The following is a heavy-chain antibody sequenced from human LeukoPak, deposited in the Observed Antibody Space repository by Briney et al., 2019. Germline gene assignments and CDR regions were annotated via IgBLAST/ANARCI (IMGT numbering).Heavy chain of an antibody. D-gene: IGHD3-10*01. CDR1: GGSFSGYY. CDR3: ARRGVTTFYYYYYYMDV. J-gene: IGHJ6*03. CDR2: TNHSGST. Sequence: SETLSLTCAVYGGSFSGYYWSWIRQPPGKGLEWIGETNHSGSTNYNPSLKSRVTISVDTSKNQFSLKLSSVTAADTAVYYCARRGVTTFYYYYYYMDVWGKGTTVTISS. V-gene: IGHV4-34*01.